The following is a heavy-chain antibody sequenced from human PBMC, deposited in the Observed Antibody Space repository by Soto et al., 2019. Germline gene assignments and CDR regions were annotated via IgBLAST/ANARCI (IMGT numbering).Heavy chain of an antibody. V-gene: IGHV4-28*01. CDR3: ARREIQGPIDY. J-gene: IGHJ4*02. D-gene: IGHD1-26*01. Sequence: QVQLQESGPGLVKPSDTLSLTCAVSGYSISSSNWWGWIRQPPGKGLEWIGYIYYSGTTYYNPSLKSRVTMSVDTSKNQVALKLTSVTAVDTAVYYCARREIQGPIDYWGQGTLVTVSS. CDR1: GYSISSSNW. CDR2: IYYSGTT.